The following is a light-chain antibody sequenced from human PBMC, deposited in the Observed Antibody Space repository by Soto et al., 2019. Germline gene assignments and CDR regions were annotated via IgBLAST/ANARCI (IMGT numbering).Light chain of an antibody. Sequence: QSALTQPASVSGSPGQSITISCTGTSSDVGGYNYVSWYQHHPGKAPKLMIYDVSNRPSGVSKRFSGSKSDNTASLTISGLQAEDEADYYCSSYTTSSTLVVFGGGTKLTVL. V-gene: IGLV2-14*03. CDR1: SSDVGGYNY. CDR2: DVS. J-gene: IGLJ2*01. CDR3: SSYTTSSTLVV.